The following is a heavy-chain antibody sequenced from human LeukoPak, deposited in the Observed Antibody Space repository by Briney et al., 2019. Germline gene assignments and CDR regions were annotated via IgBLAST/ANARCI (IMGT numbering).Heavy chain of an antibody. CDR1: GFAFDEHG. CDR2: INWSGGST. CDR3: ARAPITSPFYFDY. D-gene: IGHD2-2*01. V-gene: IGHV3-20*04. J-gene: IGHJ4*02. Sequence: PGGSLRLSCTASGFAFDEHGMSWVRQVPGKVLEWVSGINWSGGSTGYADPLRGRFTISRDNAKNSLYLQMDSLRAEDTALSYCARAPITSPFYFDYWGQGTLVTVSS.